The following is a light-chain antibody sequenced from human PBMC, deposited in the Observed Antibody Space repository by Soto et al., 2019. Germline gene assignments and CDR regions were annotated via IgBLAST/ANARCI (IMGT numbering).Light chain of an antibody. CDR2: EGN. V-gene: IGLV2-23*01. Sequence: QSVLTQPASVSGSPGQSITIPCTGTSSDVGSYNLVSWYQQHPGKAPKLMIYEGNKRPSGVSNRFSGSKSGNTASLTISGLQAEDEADYYCCSYAGSSTHVVFGGGTQLTDL. CDR3: CSYAGSSTHVV. CDR1: SSDVGSYNL. J-gene: IGLJ2*01.